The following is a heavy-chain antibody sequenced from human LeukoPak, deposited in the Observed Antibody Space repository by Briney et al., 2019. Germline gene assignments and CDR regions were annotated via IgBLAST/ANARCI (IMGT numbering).Heavy chain of an antibody. CDR2: ISYDGSNK. CDR3: ATRVGGRGVLYDFWSGYYYYFDY. V-gene: IGHV3-30*03. D-gene: IGHD3-3*01. CDR1: GFTFSSYG. J-gene: IGHJ4*02. Sequence: GRSLRLSCTASGFTFSSYGMHWVRQAPGKGLEWVAVISYDGSNKYYADSVKGRFTISRDNSKNTLYLQMNSLRAEDTAVYYCATRVGGRGVLYDFWSGYYYYFDYWGQGTLVTVSS.